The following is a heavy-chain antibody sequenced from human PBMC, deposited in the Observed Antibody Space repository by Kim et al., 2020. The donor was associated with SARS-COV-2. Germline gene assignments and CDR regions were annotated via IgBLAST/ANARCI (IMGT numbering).Heavy chain of an antibody. Sequence: KGRFTISRDNAKNSLYLQMNCLRAEDTAVYYCASLPAASSVSYYYYGMDVWGQGTTVTVSS. D-gene: IGHD2-2*01. J-gene: IGHJ6*02. CDR3: ASLPAASSVSYYYYGMDV. V-gene: IGHV3-11*06.